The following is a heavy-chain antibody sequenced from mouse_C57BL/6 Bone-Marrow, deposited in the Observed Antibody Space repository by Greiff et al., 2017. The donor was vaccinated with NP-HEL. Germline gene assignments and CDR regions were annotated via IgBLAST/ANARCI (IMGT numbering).Heavy chain of an antibody. CDR2: IRNKANNHAT. D-gene: IGHD1-1*01. CDR3: TSIYYYGSSYPHWYFDV. CDR1: GFTFSDAW. J-gene: IGHJ1*03. V-gene: IGHV6-6*01. Sequence: EVKVVESGGGLVQPGGSMKLSCAASGFTFSDAWMDWVRQSPEKGLEWVAEIRNKANNHATYYAESVTGRFTISRDDSKSSVYLQMNSLRAEDTGIYYCTSIYYYGSSYPHWYFDVWGTGTTVTVSS.